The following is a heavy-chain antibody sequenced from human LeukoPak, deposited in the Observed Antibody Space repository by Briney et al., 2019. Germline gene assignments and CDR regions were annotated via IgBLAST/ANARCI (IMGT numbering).Heavy chain of an antibody. CDR2: ISYDGSNK. CDR3: ARELGSSWYFDY. D-gene: IGHD6-13*01. CDR1: GFTFSSYA. J-gene: IGHJ4*02. V-gene: IGHV3-30-3*01. Sequence: GRSLRLSCAASGFTFSSYAMHWVRQAPGKGLEWVAVISYDGSNKYYADSVKGRFTISRDNSKNTLYLQMNSLRAEDTAVYYCARELGSSWYFDYWGQGTLVTASS.